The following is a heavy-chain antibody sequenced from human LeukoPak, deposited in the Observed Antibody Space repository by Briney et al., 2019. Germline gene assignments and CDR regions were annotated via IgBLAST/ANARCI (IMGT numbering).Heavy chain of an antibody. Sequence: GGSLRLSCAASGFTFSSYSMNWVRQAPGEGLEWVSYISSLSGTIYYADSVKGRFTISRDNAKNSLYLQMDSLRAEDTAVYYCARVKGYSSGWYNSLDAFDIWGQGTMVTVSS. J-gene: IGHJ3*02. D-gene: IGHD6-19*01. CDR2: ISSLSGTI. V-gene: IGHV3-48*01. CDR1: GFTFSSYS. CDR3: ARVKGYSSGWYNSLDAFDI.